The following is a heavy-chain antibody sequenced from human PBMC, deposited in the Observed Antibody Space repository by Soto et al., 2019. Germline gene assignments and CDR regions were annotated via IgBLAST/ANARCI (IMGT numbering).Heavy chain of an antibody. CDR1: GYTFSNFY. Sequence: ASVKVSCKASGYTFSNFYIHWVRQAPGQGLEWMGIINPKDGSTIYAQTFQGRLTLTRDTSRTTVYMELSSLRSEDTAVYFCARDQGIGQGGLGQWWVDPWGQGNLVTVSS. J-gene: IGHJ5*02. D-gene: IGHD2-15*01. CDR2: INPKDGST. CDR3: ARDQGIGQGGLGQWWVDP. V-gene: IGHV1-46*01.